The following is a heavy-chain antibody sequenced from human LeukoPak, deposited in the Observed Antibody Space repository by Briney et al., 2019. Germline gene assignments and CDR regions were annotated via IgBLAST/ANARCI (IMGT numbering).Heavy chain of an antibody. J-gene: IGHJ4*02. Sequence: SETLSLTCAVYGGSFSGYYWSWIRQPPGKGLEWVGEINHSGSTNYNPSLKSRVTISVDTSKNQFSLKLSSVTAADTAVYYCARVGYGDYYFDYWGQGTLVTVSS. V-gene: IGHV4-34*01. D-gene: IGHD4-17*01. CDR2: INHSGST. CDR1: GGSFSGYY. CDR3: ARVGYGDYYFDY.